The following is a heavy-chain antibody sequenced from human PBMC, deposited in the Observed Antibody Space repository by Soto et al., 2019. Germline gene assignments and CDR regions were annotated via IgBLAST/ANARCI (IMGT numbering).Heavy chain of an antibody. CDR2: IIPILGIA. V-gene: IGHV1-69*02. J-gene: IGHJ6*02. CDR3: ARASIAAAVPYGMDV. Sequence: QVQLVQSGAEVKKPGSSVKVSCKASGGTFSSYTISWVRQAPGQGLEWMGRIIPILGIANYAQKFQGRVTITADKSTSTAYMELSSLRSEDTAVYYCARASIAAAVPYGMDVWGQGTTVTVSS. D-gene: IGHD6-13*01. CDR1: GGTFSSYT.